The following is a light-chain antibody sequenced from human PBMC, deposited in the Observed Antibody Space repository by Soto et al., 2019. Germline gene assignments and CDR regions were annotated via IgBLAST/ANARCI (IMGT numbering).Light chain of an antibody. Sequence: SYELTLPPSVSVAPGQTARITCGGDNIGSKSVHWYQQRPGQAPVLVVYDDNHRPSGIPERFSGSNSGNTATLTISMVEAGDEADYYCQVWDSRGDHVVFGGGTKLTVL. CDR3: QVWDSRGDHVV. CDR2: DDN. CDR1: NIGSKS. V-gene: IGLV3-21*02. J-gene: IGLJ3*02.